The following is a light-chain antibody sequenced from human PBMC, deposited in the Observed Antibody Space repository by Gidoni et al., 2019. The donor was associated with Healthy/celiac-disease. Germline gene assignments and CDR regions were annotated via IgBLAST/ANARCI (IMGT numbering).Light chain of an antibody. CDR2: WAS. V-gene: IGKV4-1*01. Sequence: DIVMTQSPDSLAVSLGERATINFKSSQSVLYSSNNKNYLAWYQQKPGQPPKLLIYWASTRESGVPDRFSGSGSGTDFTLTISSLQAEDVAVYYCQKYYSTYTFGQGTKLEIK. J-gene: IGKJ2*01. CDR3: QKYYSTYT. CDR1: QSVLYSSNNKNY.